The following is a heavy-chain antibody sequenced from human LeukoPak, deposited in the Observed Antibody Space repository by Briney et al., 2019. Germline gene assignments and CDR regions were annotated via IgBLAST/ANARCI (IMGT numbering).Heavy chain of an antibody. CDR3: ARGVGRIEYFDY. D-gene: IGHD1-26*01. Sequence: GGSLRLSCAASGFTFSNYGMHWVRQAPGKGLEWVAVIWFDGTNKYYGDSVKGRFTISRDNSKNTLYLQMNSLRGEDTAVYYCARGVGRIEYFDYWGQGTLVTVSS. V-gene: IGHV3-33*01. CDR2: IWFDGTNK. J-gene: IGHJ4*02. CDR1: GFTFSNYG.